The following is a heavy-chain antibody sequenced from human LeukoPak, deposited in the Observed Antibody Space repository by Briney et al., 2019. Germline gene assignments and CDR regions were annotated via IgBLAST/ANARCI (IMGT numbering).Heavy chain of an antibody. CDR2: IWYDGGNK. J-gene: IGHJ4*02. Sequence: GGSLRLSCAASGFTFSSYGMHWVRQAPGKGLEWVTIIWYDGGNKYYADSVKGRFSISRDNSKNTLYLQMNSLRAEDTAVYYCAMGYKSAYSWDYWGQGTLVTVSS. CDR1: GFTFSSYG. D-gene: IGHD5-18*01. CDR3: AMGYKSAYSWDY. V-gene: IGHV3-33*01.